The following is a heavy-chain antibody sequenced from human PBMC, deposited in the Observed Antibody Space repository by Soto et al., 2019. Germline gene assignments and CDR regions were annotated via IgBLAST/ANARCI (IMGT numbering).Heavy chain of an antibody. CDR3: ARAGRNWNYGLYYYGMDF. CDR2: INAGNGNT. V-gene: IGHV1-3*01. CDR1: GYTFTSYA. Sequence: ASVKVSCKASGYTFTSYAMHWVRQAPGQRLEWMGWINAGNGNTKYSQKFQGRVTITRDTSASTAYMELSSLRSEDTAVYYCARAGRNWNYGLYYYGMDFCHKGTTGTVSS. J-gene: IGHJ6*04. D-gene: IGHD1-7*01.